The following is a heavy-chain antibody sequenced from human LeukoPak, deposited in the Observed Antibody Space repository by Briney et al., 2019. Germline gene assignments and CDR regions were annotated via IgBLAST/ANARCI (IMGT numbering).Heavy chain of an antibody. CDR1: GYTFTSYG. CDR3: VRGVYSGYDLTIEY. CDR2: ISAYNGNT. J-gene: IGHJ4*02. Sequence: ASVKVSCKASGYTFTSYGISWVRQAPGQGLEWMGWISAYNGNTNYAQKLQGRVTMTTDTSTSTAYMELRSLRSVDTAVYYCVRGVYSGYDLTIEYWGQGTLVTVSS. V-gene: IGHV1-18*01. D-gene: IGHD5-12*01.